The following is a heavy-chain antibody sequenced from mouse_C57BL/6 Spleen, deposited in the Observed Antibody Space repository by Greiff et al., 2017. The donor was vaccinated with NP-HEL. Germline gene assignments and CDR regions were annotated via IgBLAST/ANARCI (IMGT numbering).Heavy chain of an antibody. Sequence: QVHVKQSGAELMKPGASVKLSCKAPGNPFTGYWIRGLKKGPGQGLGGIGEILPGSGSTNYNEKFKGKATFTADTSSNTAYMQLSSLTTEDSAIYYCARSGYYDYAMDYWGQGTSVTVSS. D-gene: IGHD3-1*01. CDR3: ARSGYYDYAMDY. CDR2: ILPGSGST. J-gene: IGHJ4*01. CDR1: GNPFTGYW. V-gene: IGHV1-9*01.